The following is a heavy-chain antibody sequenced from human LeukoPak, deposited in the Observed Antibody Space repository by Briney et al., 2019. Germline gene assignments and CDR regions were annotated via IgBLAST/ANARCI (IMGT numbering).Heavy chain of an antibody. D-gene: IGHD3-10*01. J-gene: IGHJ3*02. Sequence: ASVKVSCMASGYTFTSYYMHWVRQAPGQGLEWMGIINPSGGSTSYAQKFQGRVTMTRDTSTSTVYMELSSLRSEDTAVYYCARDRVLLWFGESNPDAFDIWGQGTMVTVSS. CDR3: ARDRVLLWFGESNPDAFDI. V-gene: IGHV1-46*01. CDR1: GYTFTSYY. CDR2: INPSGGST.